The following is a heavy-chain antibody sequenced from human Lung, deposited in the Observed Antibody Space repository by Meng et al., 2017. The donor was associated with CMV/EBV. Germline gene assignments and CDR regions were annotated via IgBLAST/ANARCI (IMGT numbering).Heavy chain of an antibody. Sequence: LSCTVSGHPITTYYWSWIRQPPGKGLEWIGYIYYSGSTNYNPSLRSRVSISVDTSKNQFSLELSSVTAADTAIYYCARDRAAIGYYYYVMDVLGHGXTVTVSS. D-gene: IGHD2-2*01. V-gene: IGHV4-59*01. CDR2: IYYSGST. J-gene: IGHJ6*02. CDR1: GHPITTYY. CDR3: ARDRAAIGYYYYVMDV.